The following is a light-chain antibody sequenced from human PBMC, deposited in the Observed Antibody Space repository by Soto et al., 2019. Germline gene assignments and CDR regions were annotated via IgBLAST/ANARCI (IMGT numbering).Light chain of an antibody. CDR1: TSNIGAGYA. V-gene: IGLV1-40*01. J-gene: IGLJ2*01. Sequence: QSVLTQPPSVSGAPGQRVTISCTVSTSNIGAGYAVHWYQQLPGTAPKLLIYGNYNRPSGVPDRFSGSKSGTSASLAITGLQAEDEADYYCQSYDSSLSGPVFGGGTKLTVL. CDR3: QSYDSSLSGPV. CDR2: GNY.